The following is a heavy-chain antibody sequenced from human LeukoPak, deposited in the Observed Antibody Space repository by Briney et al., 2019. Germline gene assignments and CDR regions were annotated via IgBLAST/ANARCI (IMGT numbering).Heavy chain of an antibody. CDR3: AKDRCSNGVGCYYYYMDV. V-gene: IGHV3-30*02. CDR2: IRYDGSHK. D-gene: IGHD2-8*01. Sequence: GGSLRLSCAASAFTFSNYGMHWVRQAPGKGLEWVAFIRYDGSHKYYADSVKGRFTISRDNSKNTLYLQMNSLRAEDTAVYYCAKDRCSNGVGCYYYYMDVWGKGTTVTISS. J-gene: IGHJ6*03. CDR1: AFTFSNYG.